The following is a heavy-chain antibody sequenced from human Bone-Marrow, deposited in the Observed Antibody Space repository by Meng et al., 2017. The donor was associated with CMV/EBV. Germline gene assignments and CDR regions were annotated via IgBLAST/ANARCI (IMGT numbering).Heavy chain of an antibody. CDR3: AKARISSWMDYSMDV. J-gene: IGHJ6*01. V-gene: IGHV3-23*03. Sequence: GESLKISCAASGFTFSSYAMSWVRQAPGKGLEWVSVIYSGGSSTYYADSVKGRFTISRDNSKNTLYLQMNSLRAEDTAVYFCAKARISSWMDYSMDVWGQGNTVTFSS. CDR2: IYSGGSST. D-gene: IGHD3-10*01. CDR1: GFTFSSYA.